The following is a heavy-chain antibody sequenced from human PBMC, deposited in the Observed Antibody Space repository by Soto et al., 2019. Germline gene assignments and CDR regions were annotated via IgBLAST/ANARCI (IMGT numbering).Heavy chain of an antibody. V-gene: IGHV4-34*01. CDR3: ARVVTGNYYGMDV. CDR2: INHSGST. D-gene: IGHD3-10*01. J-gene: IGHJ6*02. CDR1: GGSFSGYY. Sequence: SETLSLTCAVYGGSFSGYYWGWIRQPPGKGLEWIGEINHSGSTNYNPTLKSRVPLSVDTSKNQFSLNRSSVTAADTPVYYCARVVTGNYYGMDVWGQGTTVTVSS.